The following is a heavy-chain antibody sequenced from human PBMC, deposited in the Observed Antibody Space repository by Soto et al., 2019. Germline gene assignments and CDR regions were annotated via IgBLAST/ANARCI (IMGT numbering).Heavy chain of an antibody. CDR3: ARGCGQSVYYEDGMDV. CDR2: ISAYNGNT. CDR1: GYTFTSYG. J-gene: IGHJ6*02. V-gene: IGHV1-18*01. D-gene: IGHD3-3*01. Sequence: QVQLVQSGAEVKKPGASVKVSCKASGYTFTSYGISWVRQAPGQGLDWMGWISAYNGNTNYAQKLQGRVTMTTDTPTSTAYKELRSLRTDDTAVDYCARGCGQSVYYEDGMDVWGQGTTVTVSS.